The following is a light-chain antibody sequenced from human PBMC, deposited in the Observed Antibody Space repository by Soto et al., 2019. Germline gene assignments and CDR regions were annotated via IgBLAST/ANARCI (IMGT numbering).Light chain of an antibody. Sequence: QSALTQPASVSGSPGQSITISCSGTSSDVGAYNFVSWYQQHPDKAPKLMISGVSNRPSGVSDRFSGSKSGNTASLTISGLQAEDEADYYCASLTTTDFVFGTG. CDR3: ASLTTTDFV. CDR1: SSDVGAYNF. V-gene: IGLV2-14*01. J-gene: IGLJ1*01. CDR2: GVS.